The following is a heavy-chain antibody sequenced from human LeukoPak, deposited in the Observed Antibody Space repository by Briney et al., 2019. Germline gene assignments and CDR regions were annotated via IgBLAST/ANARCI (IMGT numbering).Heavy chain of an antibody. J-gene: IGHJ3*02. CDR1: GFTFSSYG. CDR3: AKDLAVVVPAAMPTDAFDI. CDR2: ISYDGSNK. Sequence: GRSLRLSCAASGFTFSSYGMHWVRQAPGKGLEWVAVISYDGSNKYYADSVKGRFTISRDNSKNTLYLQMNSLRAEDTAVYYCAKDLAVVVPAAMPTDAFDIWGQGTMVTVSS. V-gene: IGHV3-30*18. D-gene: IGHD2-2*01.